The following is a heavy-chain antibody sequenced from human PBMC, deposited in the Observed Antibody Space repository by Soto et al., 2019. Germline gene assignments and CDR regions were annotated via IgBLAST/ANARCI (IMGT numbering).Heavy chain of an antibody. V-gene: IGHV3-23*01. CDR3: AKSEYITIPPAV. CDR2: ISGSGGST. Sequence: SGGSLRLSCAASGFTFNSYAMSWVRQAPGKGLEWVSAISGSGGSTYYADSVKGRFTISRDNSKNTLYLQMNSLRAEDTAVYYCAKSEYITIPPAVWGQGTMVTVSS. J-gene: IGHJ3*01. D-gene: IGHD3-3*01. CDR1: GFTFNSYA.